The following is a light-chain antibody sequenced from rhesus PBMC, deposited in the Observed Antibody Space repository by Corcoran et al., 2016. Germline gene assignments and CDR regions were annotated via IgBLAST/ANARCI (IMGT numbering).Light chain of an antibody. J-gene: IGKJ4*01. CDR1: QNVNYN. CDR2: DAS. CDR3: HQEGNWPLT. V-gene: IGKV3-35*01. Sequence: EIVLTQSPATLSLSPGERATLSCRASQNVNYNLAGYRHKPGSPPRLPLYDASNRANGTPDRFSGNGSGADFTLTIRSLEAQYLGVYYCHQEGNWPLTFGGGTKVEIK.